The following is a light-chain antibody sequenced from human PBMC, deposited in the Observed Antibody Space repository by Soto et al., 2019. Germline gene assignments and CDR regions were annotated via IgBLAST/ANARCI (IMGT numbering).Light chain of an antibody. J-gene: IGLJ1*01. Sequence: QSVLTQPASVSGSPGQSITISCTGSSSDVGSYNRVSWYQQPPNTAPKLIIYDVSNRPSGVPDRFSGSKSGNTASLTISGLQAEDEADYYFNSYTTSSTYVFGTGTKLTVL. V-gene: IGLV2-18*02. CDR3: NSYTTSSTYV. CDR1: SSDVGSYNR. CDR2: DVS.